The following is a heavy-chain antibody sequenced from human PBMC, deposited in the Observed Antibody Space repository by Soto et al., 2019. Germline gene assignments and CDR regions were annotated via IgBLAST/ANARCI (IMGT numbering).Heavy chain of an antibody. CDR1: GGSIRSDSFY. V-gene: IGHV4-31*03. CDR2: VYYSGST. D-gene: IGHD2-2*01. Sequence: QVQLQESGPGLVKPSQTLSLTCTVSGGSIRSDSFYWNWLRQHPGKGLEWIGYVYYSGSTYYNPSLKNRVTMAVDTSKNQFSLNLKSVPAADTAVDYCARAEVKRGSPYCGSTSWVYYFYSWGQGTLVSVSS. J-gene: IGHJ4*02. CDR3: ARAEVKRGSPYCGSTSWVYYFYS.